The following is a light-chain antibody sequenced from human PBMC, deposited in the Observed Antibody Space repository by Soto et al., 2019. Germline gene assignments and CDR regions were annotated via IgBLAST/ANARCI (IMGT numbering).Light chain of an antibody. CDR1: SSDVGGYNY. CDR2: EVN. Sequence: QSALTQPPSASGSPGQSVTISCTGTSSDVGGYNYVSWYQQHPGKVPKLMVYEVNKRPSGVPDRFSGSKSGNTASLTVSGLQAEDDADCYCTSYAGGNNVFGAGTKLTVL. J-gene: IGLJ2*01. CDR3: TSYAGGNNV. V-gene: IGLV2-8*01.